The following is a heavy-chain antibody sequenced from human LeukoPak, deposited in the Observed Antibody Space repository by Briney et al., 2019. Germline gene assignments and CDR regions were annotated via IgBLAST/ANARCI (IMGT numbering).Heavy chain of an antibody. J-gene: IGHJ5*01. Sequence: SETLSLTCAVYGGSFSGYYWSWIRQPPGKGLEWIGEINHSGSTNYNPSLKSRVPISVETSKNQSALKLNSLTAADTGVYYCARRRYSSGWYDCWGQGTLVTVSS. CDR2: INHSGST. V-gene: IGHV4-34*01. CDR1: GGSFSGYY. D-gene: IGHD6-19*01. CDR3: ARRRYSSGWYDC.